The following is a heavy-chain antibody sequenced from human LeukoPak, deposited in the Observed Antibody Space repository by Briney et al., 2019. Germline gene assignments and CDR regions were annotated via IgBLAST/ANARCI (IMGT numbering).Heavy chain of an antibody. CDR1: GGSFSGYY. CDR3: ARELYCTNGVCYTGRYYFDY. D-gene: IGHD2-8*01. CDR2: INHSGST. V-gene: IGHV4-34*01. Sequence: SETLSLTCAVYGGSFSGYYWSWIRQPPGKGLEWIGEINHSGSTNYNPSLKSRVTISVDTSKNQFSLKLSSVTAADTAVYYCARELYCTNGVCYTGRYYFDYWGQGTLVTVSS. J-gene: IGHJ4*02.